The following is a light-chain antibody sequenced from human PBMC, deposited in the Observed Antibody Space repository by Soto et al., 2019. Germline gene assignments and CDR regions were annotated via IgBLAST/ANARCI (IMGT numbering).Light chain of an antibody. V-gene: IGKV3D-15*01. CDR2: EAS. Sequence: EIVMTQSPATLSLSPGERATLSCRASQSVGNNLAWYQQKPGQAPGLLIYEASTRATGIPARFSGSGSGTQFTLTISSLQSEDFALYYCQQYNDWPLTFGQGTKVDIK. CDR1: QSVGNN. J-gene: IGKJ1*01. CDR3: QQYNDWPLT.